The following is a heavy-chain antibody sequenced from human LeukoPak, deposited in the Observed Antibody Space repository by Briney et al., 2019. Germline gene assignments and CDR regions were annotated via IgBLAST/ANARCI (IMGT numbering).Heavy chain of an antibody. CDR1: GGSFSGYY. Sequence: SETLSHTCAVYGGSFSGYYWSWIRQPPGKGLEWIGYIYYSGSTNYNPSLKSRVTISVDTSKNQFSLKLSSVTAADTAVYYCARGGYLNWFDPWGQGTLVTVSS. CDR3: ARGGYLNWFDP. CDR2: IYYSGST. D-gene: IGHD5-18*01. V-gene: IGHV4-59*01. J-gene: IGHJ5*02.